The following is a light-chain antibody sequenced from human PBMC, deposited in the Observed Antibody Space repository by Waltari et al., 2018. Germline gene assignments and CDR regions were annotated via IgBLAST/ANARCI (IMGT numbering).Light chain of an antibody. CDR3: SPYAGSNNVV. CDR2: EVS. V-gene: IGLV2-8*01. Sequence: SALTQPPSASGSPGQSVTISCTGTSSDVGGHNYVSWYQQHPGKAPKLIIYEVSKRPSGVPDRFSGSKSGNTAPLTVSGLQAEDEADYYCSPYAGSNNVVFGGGTKLTVL. J-gene: IGLJ2*01. CDR1: SSDVGGHNY.